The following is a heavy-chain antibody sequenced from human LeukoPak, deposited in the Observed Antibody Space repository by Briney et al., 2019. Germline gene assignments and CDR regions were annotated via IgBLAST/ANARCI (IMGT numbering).Heavy chain of an antibody. V-gene: IGHV3-23*01. D-gene: IGHD3-22*01. Sequence: GGSLGLSCAASGFTFSSYAMSWVRLAPGKGLEWVSAISGSGGSTYYADSVKGRFTISRDNAKNSLYLQMNSLRAEDTAVYYCARGGGGYYYDSSGPEVFDYWGQGTLVTVSS. CDR1: GFTFSSYA. CDR2: ISGSGGST. J-gene: IGHJ4*02. CDR3: ARGGGGYYYDSSGPEVFDY.